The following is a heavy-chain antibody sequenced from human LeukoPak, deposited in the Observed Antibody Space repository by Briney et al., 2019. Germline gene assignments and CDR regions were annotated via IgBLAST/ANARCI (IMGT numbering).Heavy chain of an antibody. CDR2: ISGSGGST. CDR3: ANEIAGDYYYYCGMDV. V-gene: IGHV3-23*01. J-gene: IGHJ6*02. Sequence: PGGSLRLSCAASGFTFSSYAMSWVRQAPGKGLEWVSAISGSGGSTYYADSVKGRFTISRDNSKNTLYLQMNSLRAEDTAVYYCANEIAGDYYYYCGMDVWGQGTTVTVSS. CDR1: GFTFSSYA. D-gene: IGHD6-13*01.